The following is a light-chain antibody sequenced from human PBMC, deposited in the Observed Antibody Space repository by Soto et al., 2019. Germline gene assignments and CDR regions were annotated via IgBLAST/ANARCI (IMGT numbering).Light chain of an antibody. CDR2: KAS. V-gene: IGKV1-5*03. Sequence: DIQMTQSPSTLSASVGDRVTITCGASQSISNYLAWYQQKPGKAPKLLIYKASNLDSGVPSRFSGSGSGTEFTLTISSLQPDDFATYYCQQYPSFSRTFGQGTKVDIK. CDR1: QSISNY. J-gene: IGKJ1*01. CDR3: QQYPSFSRT.